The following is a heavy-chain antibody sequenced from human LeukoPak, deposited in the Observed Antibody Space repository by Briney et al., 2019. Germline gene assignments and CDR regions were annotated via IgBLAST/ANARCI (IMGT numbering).Heavy chain of an antibody. CDR2: INSDGSST. D-gene: IGHD3-10*01. Sequence: PGGSLRLSCAASGFTFSSYWMYWVRQGPGKGLVWFSRINSDGSSTSYADSVKGRFTISRDNAKNTLYLQMNSLRAEDTAVYYCARSPRRTTMVRGVIGNNFDYWGQGTLVTVSS. CDR3: ARSPRRTTMVRGVIGNNFDY. J-gene: IGHJ4*02. CDR1: GFTFSSYW. V-gene: IGHV3-74*01.